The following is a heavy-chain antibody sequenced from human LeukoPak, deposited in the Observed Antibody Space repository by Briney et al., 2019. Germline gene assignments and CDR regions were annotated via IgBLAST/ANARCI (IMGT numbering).Heavy chain of an antibody. J-gene: IGHJ4*02. V-gene: IGHV3-15*01. CDR3: AKVIAYSFYYDSSGLRDY. Sequence: GGSPRLSCAASGFKFSDAWMTWVRQAPGKGLEWVGRIKLTGEGWTTDFAALVRDRFIISRDDSTNTLYLQMNSLRAEDTAVYYCAKVIAYSFYYDSSGLRDYWGQGTLVTVSS. CDR1: GFKFSDAW. D-gene: IGHD3-22*01. CDR2: IKLTGEGWTT.